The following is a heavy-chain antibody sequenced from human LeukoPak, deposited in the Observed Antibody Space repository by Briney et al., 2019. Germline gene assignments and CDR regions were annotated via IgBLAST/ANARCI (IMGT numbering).Heavy chain of an antibody. D-gene: IGHD2-2*01. J-gene: IGHJ4*02. CDR2: IYPGDSDT. CDR1: GYSFTSYW. CDR3: ARAPDDCSSTSCYSYFDY. Sequence: PGESLQISCKGSGYSFTSYWIGWVRQMPGKGLEWMGIIYPGDSDTRYSPSFQGQVTISADKSISTAYLQWSSLKASDTAMYYCARAPDDCSSTSCYSYFDYWGQGTLVTVSS. V-gene: IGHV5-51*01.